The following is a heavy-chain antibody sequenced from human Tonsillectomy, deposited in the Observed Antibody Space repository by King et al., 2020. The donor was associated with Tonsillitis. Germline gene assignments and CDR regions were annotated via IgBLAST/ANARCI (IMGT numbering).Heavy chain of an antibody. V-gene: IGHV3-23*04. D-gene: IGHD3-3*01. J-gene: IGHJ4*02. CDR3: AKERRLPPLKRITIFGVVIGPFDY. Sequence: VQLVESGGGLVQPGGSLRLSCAASGFTFSSYAMSWVRQAPGKGLEWVSAISGSGGSTYYADSVKGRFTISRDNSKNTLYLQMNSLRAEDTAVYYCAKERRLPPLKRITIFGVVIGPFDYWGQGTLVTVSS. CDR2: ISGSGGST. CDR1: GFTFSSYA.